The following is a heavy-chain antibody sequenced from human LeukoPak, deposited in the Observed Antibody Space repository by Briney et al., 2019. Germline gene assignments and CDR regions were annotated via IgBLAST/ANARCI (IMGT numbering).Heavy chain of an antibody. CDR1: GGSISSSSYY. V-gene: IGHV4-39*07. CDR2: INHSGST. D-gene: IGHD3-22*01. Sequence: PSETLSLTCTVSGGSISSSSYYWGWIRQPPGKGLEWIGEINHSGSTNYNPSLKSRVTISVDTSKNQFSLKLSSVTAADTAVYYCARDRYYDSSGYYRYYFDYWGQGTLVTVSS. CDR3: ARDRYYDSSGYYRYYFDY. J-gene: IGHJ4*02.